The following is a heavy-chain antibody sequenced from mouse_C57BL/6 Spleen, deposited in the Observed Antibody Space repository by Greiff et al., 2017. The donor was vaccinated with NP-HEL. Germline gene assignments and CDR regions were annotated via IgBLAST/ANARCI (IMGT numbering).Heavy chain of an antibody. CDR2: IHPNSGST. Sequence: VQLQQPGAELVKPGASVKLSCKASGYTFTSYWMHWVKQRPGQGLEWIGMIHPNSGSTNYNEKFKSKATLTVDKSSSTAYMQLSSLTSEDSAVYYCARRGYSNWYFDYWGQGTTLTVSS. V-gene: IGHV1-64*01. CDR1: GYTFTSYW. CDR3: ARRGYSNWYFDY. D-gene: IGHD2-5*01. J-gene: IGHJ2*01.